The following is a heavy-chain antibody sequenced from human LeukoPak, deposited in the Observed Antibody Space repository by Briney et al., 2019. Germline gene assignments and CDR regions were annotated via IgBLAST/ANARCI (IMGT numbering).Heavy chain of an antibody. V-gene: IGHV4-4*07. CDR3: AREIDYYDSSGYYYGPNYYYYMDV. Sequence: PSETLSLTCTVSGGSISSYYWSWIRQPAGKGLEWIGRIYTSGSTNYNPSLKSRVTMSVDTSKNQFSLKLSSVIAADTAVYYCAREIDYYDSSGYYYGPNYYYYMDVWGKGTTVTISS. D-gene: IGHD3-22*01. CDR2: IYTSGST. J-gene: IGHJ6*03. CDR1: GGSISSYY.